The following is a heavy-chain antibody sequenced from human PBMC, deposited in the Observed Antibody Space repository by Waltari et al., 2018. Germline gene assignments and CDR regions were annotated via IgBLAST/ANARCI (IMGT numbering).Heavy chain of an antibody. CDR2: IRGYDGDT. CDR3: ARLYDASAYYNTYLDP. V-gene: IGHV1-18*01. Sequence: QVQLVQSGAEVRKPGASVKVSCKASGYPFTNYGIAWVRQAPGQGLEWMGWIRGYDGDTKYAREFEGRLTVTTETSTNTAHMELRSLRSDDTAVYYCARLYDASAYYNTYLDPWGQGALVTVSS. J-gene: IGHJ5*02. D-gene: IGHD3-22*01. CDR1: GYPFTNYG.